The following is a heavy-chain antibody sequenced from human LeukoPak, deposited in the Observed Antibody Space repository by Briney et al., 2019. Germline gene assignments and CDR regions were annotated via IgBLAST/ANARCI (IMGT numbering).Heavy chain of an antibody. D-gene: IGHD6-19*01. J-gene: IGHJ4*02. CDR2: IKEDGGDK. V-gene: IGHV3-7*05. CDR1: GFTFSKSW. Sequence: GGSLRLSCAASGFTFSKSWMTWVRQAPGRGLQWVAHIKEDGGDKYYVDSVKGRFTISRDNGKTSVYLQMNSLRAEDTAVYYCATWSSGWQFDYWGQGILVSVSS. CDR3: ATWSSGWQFDY.